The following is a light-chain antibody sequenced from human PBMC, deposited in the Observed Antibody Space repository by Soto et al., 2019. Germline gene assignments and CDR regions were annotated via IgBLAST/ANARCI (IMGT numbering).Light chain of an antibody. J-gene: IGKJ4*01. V-gene: IGKV3-20*01. CDR1: QSVSSTY. CDR2: GAS. CDR3: QQYGRSPHNT. Sequence: EIVLTQSPGTLSLSPGERATLSCRASQSVSSTYLAWYQQKPGQAPRLLIYGASSRATGIPDRFSGSGSGTDFTLTISRLEPEDFAVHYCQQYGRSPHNTLRGGTKV.